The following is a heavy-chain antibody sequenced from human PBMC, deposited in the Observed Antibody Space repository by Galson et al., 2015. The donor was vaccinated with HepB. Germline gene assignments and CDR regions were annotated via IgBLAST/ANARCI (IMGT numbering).Heavy chain of an antibody. CDR2: ISGSGGST. J-gene: IGHJ4*02. CDR1: GFTFSSYA. D-gene: IGHD6-13*01. V-gene: IGHV3-23*01. Sequence: SLRLSCAASGFTFSSYAMSWVRQAPGKGLEWVSAISGSGGSTYYADSVKGRFTISRDNSKNTLYLQMNSLRAEDTAVYYCARAPYNSWYTSDYWGQGTLVTVSS. CDR3: ARAPYNSWYTSDY.